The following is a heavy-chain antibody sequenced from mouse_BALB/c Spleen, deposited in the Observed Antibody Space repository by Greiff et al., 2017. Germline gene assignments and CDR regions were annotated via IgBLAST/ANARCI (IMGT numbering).Heavy chain of an antibody. Sequence: EVHLVESGGGLVQPGGSRKLSCAASGFTFSSFGMHWVRQAPEKGLEWVAYISSGSSTIYYADTVKGRFTISRDNPKNTLLLQMTSLRSEDTAMYYCARKGGAMDYWGQGTSVTVSS. CDR1: GFTFSSFG. J-gene: IGHJ4*01. CDR2: ISSGSSTI. V-gene: IGHV5-17*02. CDR3: ARKGGAMDY.